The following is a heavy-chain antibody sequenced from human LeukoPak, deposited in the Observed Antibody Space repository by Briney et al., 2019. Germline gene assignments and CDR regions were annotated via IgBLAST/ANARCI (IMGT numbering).Heavy chain of an antibody. V-gene: IGHV4-30-2*01. CDR2: IHHSGST. Sequence: SETLSLTCTVSGGSISSYSWSWIRQPPGKGLEWIGYIHHSGSTYYNPSLKSRVTISVDRSKNQFSLKLSSVTAADTAVYYCARAVVVVPAAIQYFQHWGQGTLVTVSS. CDR3: ARAVVVVPAAIQYFQH. J-gene: IGHJ1*01. D-gene: IGHD2-2*01. CDR1: GGSISSYS.